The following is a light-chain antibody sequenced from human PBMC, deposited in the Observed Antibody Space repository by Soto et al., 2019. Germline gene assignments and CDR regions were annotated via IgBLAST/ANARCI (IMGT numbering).Light chain of an antibody. J-gene: IGLJ2*01. V-gene: IGLV2-23*01. CDR2: EGG. CDR3: CSYAGSSTLEV. CDR1: SSDVGNYNL. Sequence: QSALTQPASVSGSPGQSITISCTGTSSDVGNYNLVSWYQQHPGKAPKLMIYEGGKRPSGVSNRFSGSKSGNTASLTISGLQAEDEADDYCCSYAGSSTLEVFGGGTKLTVL.